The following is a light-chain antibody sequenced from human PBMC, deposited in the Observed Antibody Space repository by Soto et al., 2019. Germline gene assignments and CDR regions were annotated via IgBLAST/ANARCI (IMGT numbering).Light chain of an antibody. J-gene: IGKJ1*01. CDR3: QQSYNTTWT. V-gene: IGKV1-39*01. CDR1: QTISSW. CDR2: TTS. Sequence: IPMTQSPSTLSGTVGDRVTITCRASQTISSWLAWYQQKPGKAPKLLIYTTSSLQSGVPSRFSGSGSETDFTLTISSLQPEDFATYSCQQSYNTTWTFGQGTKVDI.